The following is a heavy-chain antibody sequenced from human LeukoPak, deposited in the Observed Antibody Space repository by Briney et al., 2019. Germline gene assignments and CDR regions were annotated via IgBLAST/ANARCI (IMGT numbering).Heavy chain of an antibody. CDR2: ISSSSSTI. Sequence: GGSLRLSCAASGFTFSVYSMNWVRQAPGKGLEWVSYISSSSSTIYYADSVKGRFTISRDNAKNSLYLQMNSLRVEDTAVYYCVRDTYGPSDFWGQGTLVTVS. CDR3: VRDTYGPSDF. D-gene: IGHD2-8*01. V-gene: IGHV3-48*01. CDR1: GFTFSVYS. J-gene: IGHJ4*02.